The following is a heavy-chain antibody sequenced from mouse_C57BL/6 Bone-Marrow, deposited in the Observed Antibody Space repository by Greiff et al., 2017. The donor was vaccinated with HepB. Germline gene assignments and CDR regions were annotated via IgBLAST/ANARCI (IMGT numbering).Heavy chain of an antibody. CDR3: ARYSQRFYYAMDY. D-gene: IGHD2-12*01. V-gene: IGHV5-6*01. CDR2: ISSGGSYT. Sequence: EVQVVESGGDLVKPGGSLKLSCAASGFTFSSYGMSWVRQTPDKRLEWVATISSGGSYTYYPDSVKGRFTISRDNAKNTLYLQMSSLKSEDKAMYYCARYSQRFYYAMDYWGQGTSVTVSS. CDR1: GFTFSSYG. J-gene: IGHJ4*01.